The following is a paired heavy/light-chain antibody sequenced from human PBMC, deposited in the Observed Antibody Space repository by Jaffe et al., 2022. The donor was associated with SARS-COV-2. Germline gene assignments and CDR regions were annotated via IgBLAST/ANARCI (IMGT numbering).Heavy chain of an antibody. CDR2: INYSGIT. J-gene: IGHJ5*02. CDR1: GGSISRGGSY. Sequence: QVQLQESGPGLVKPSQSLSLTCSVSGGSISRGGSYWSWIRQHPGKGLEWIGFINYSGITYYSPSLKSRVVIFMDTSKNEFSLKMSYVTAADTAVYYCLSQTSPRYGDYRVDAWGQGTLVTVTS. CDR3: LSQTSPRYGDYRVDA. D-gene: IGHD4-17*01. V-gene: IGHV4-31*03.
Light chain of an antibody. CDR3: SGWDDNLNSRL. V-gene: IGLV1-47*01. J-gene: IGLJ3*02. CDR1: SSNIGNNY. CDR2: RNN. Sequence: QSLLTQPPSASGAPGQRVTISCSGSSSNIGNNYVYWYQQLPGAAPKLLIYRNNQRPSGVPDRISGSKSGTSASLAISGLRSEDEADYYCSGWDDNLNSRLFGGGTKLTVL.